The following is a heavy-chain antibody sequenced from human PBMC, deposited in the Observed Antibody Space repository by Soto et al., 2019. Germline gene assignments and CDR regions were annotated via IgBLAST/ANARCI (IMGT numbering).Heavy chain of an antibody. V-gene: IGHV3-21*01. CDR3: ARAYSSGWYHFDY. D-gene: IGHD6-19*01. CDR2: ISSSSSYI. J-gene: IGHJ4*02. CDR1: GFTFSSYS. Sequence: GGSLRLSCAASGFTFSSYSMNWVRQAPGKGLEWVSSISSSSSYIYYADSVKGRFTISRDNAKNSLYLQMNSLRAEDTAVYYCARAYSSGWYHFDYWGQGTLVTVSS.